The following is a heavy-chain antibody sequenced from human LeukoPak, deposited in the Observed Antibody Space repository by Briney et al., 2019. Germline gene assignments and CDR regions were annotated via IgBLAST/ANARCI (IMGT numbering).Heavy chain of an antibody. CDR3: AAAAINYYDSSGYAFDS. CDR2: IVVCSGNT. V-gene: IGHV1-58*02. D-gene: IGHD3-22*01. Sequence: SVKVSCKASGFTFNSSAMQWVRQARGQRLEWIGWIVVCSGNTNYAQNFQERVTITRDMSTSTAYMELSSLRSDDTAVYYCAAAAINYYDSSGYAFDSWSQETTVTV. CDR1: GFTFNSSA. J-gene: IGHJ3*02.